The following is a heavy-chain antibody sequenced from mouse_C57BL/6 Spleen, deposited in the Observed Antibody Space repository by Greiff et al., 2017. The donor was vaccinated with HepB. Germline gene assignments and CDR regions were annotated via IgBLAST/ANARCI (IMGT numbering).Heavy chain of an antibody. V-gene: IGHV6-6*01. CDR1: GFTFSDAW. Sequence: EVQGVESGGGLVQPGGSMKLSCAASGFTFSDAWMDWVRQSPEKGLEWVAEIRNKANNHATYYAESVKGRFTISRDDSKSSVYLQMNSLRAEDTGIYYCTVVPLLNFDVWGTGTTVTVSS. CDR2: IRNKANNHAT. CDR3: TVVPLLNFDV. J-gene: IGHJ1*03. D-gene: IGHD1-1*01.